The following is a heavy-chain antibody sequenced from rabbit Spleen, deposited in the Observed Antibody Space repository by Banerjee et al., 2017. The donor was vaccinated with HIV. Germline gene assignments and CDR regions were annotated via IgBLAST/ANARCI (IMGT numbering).Heavy chain of an antibody. CDR2: IYTGSSGST. CDR3: VSELGYDDDSEKGDFNL. V-gene: IGHV1S45*01. CDR1: GFSFSTSYW. J-gene: IGHJ4*01. Sequence: QEQLEESGGDLVKPEGSLTLTCTASGFSFSTSYWICWVRQAPGKGLEWIGCIYTGSSGSTAYATWAKGRFTISNTNSKTMTLQIPSMPTAAATATYCVVSELGYDDDSEKGDFNLWGQGTLVTVS. D-gene: IGHD6-1*01.